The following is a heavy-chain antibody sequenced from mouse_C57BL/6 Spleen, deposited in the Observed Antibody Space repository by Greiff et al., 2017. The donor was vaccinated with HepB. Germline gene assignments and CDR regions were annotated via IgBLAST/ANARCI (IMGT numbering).Heavy chain of an antibody. CDR1: GFTFSDYG. D-gene: IGHD4-1*01. CDR2: ISSGSSTI. J-gene: IGHJ1*03. Sequence: EVMLVESGGGLVKPGGSLKLSCAASGFTFSDYGMHWVRQAPEKGLEWVAYISSGSSTIYYADTVKGRFTISRDNAKNTQFLQMTSLRSEDTAMYYCARSKLGLWYFDVWDTGTTVTVSS. CDR3: ARSKLGLWYFDV. V-gene: IGHV5-17*01.